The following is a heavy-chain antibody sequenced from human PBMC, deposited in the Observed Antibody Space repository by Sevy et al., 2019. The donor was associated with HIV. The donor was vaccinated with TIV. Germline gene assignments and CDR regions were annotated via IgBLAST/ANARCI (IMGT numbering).Heavy chain of an antibody. CDR3: ARHSVSSSSYYFDY. Sequence: GESLKISCKGSGYSFTSYWIGWVRQMPGKGLEWMGIIYPGDSDTRYSPSFQGQVTISADNSSSTAYLQWSSLKASDTAMYYCARHSVSSSSYYFDYWGQGTLVTVSS. V-gene: IGHV5-51*01. D-gene: IGHD6-6*01. CDR2: IYPGDSDT. J-gene: IGHJ4*02. CDR1: GYSFTSYW.